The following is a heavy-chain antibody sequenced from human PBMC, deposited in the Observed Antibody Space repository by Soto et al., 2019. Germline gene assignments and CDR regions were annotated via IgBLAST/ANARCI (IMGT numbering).Heavy chain of an antibody. CDR3: AVERRGPDDH. J-gene: IGHJ4*02. CDR1: GYTFTSYG. Sequence: QVQLVQSGAEVKKPGASVKVSCKASGYTFTSYGISWVRQAPGQGLEWMGWISAYNGNTNYAQKLQGRVTMTTDTSTGKAYMELRSPRSEDTAGDYWAVERRGPDDHWGQGTLVTVSS. V-gene: IGHV1-18*01. CDR2: ISAYNGNT.